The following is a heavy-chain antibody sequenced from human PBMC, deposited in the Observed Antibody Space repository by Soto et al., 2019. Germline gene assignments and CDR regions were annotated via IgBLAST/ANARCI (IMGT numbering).Heavy chain of an antibody. CDR3: ARTAAPIVMKYKDRGRFNWFDP. Sequence: QVQLVQSGAEVKKPGASVKVSCKASGYTFTSYAMHWVRQAPGQRLEWMGWINAGNGNTKYSQKFQGRVTITRDTSASTAYMELSSLRSEDTAVYYCARTAAPIVMKYKDRGRFNWFDPWGQGTLVTVSS. CDR1: GYTFTSYA. CDR2: INAGNGNT. V-gene: IGHV1-3*01. D-gene: IGHD1-26*01. J-gene: IGHJ5*02.